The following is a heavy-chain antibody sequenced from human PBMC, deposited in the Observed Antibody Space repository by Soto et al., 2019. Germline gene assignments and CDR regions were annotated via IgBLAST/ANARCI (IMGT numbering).Heavy chain of an antibody. J-gene: IGHJ4*02. Sequence: LSLTCAVYGGSFSGYYWSWIRQPPGKGLEWIGEINHSGSTNYNPSLKSRVTISVDTSKNQFSLKLSSVTAADTAVYYCARGPTYYYDSSGYYDFDYWGQGTLVTVSS. CDR1: GGSFSGYY. CDR3: ARGPTYYYDSSGYYDFDY. CDR2: INHSGST. D-gene: IGHD3-22*01. V-gene: IGHV4-34*01.